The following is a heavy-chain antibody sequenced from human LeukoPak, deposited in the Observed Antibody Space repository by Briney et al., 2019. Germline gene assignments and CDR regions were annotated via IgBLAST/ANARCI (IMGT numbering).Heavy chain of an antibody. D-gene: IGHD2-21*01. V-gene: IGHV3-23*01. J-gene: IGHJ2*01. CDR3: AKRADGCGRSYYLDL. Sequence: PGGSLRLSCAASGFRFSAYAMTWVRQAPGKGLEWLSSISGGGTGTYYADSVKGRFIISRDNSKNILSLQMNSLSVEDTAVYHCAKRADGCGRSYYLDLWGRGTVVTVSS. CDR1: GFRFSAYA. CDR2: ISGGGTGT.